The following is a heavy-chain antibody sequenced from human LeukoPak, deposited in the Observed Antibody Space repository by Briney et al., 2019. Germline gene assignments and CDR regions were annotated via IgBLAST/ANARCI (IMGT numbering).Heavy chain of an antibody. CDR1: GFTFSSFW. Sequence: PGGSLRLSCAASGFTFSSFWMHWVRQTPGKGLVWVSRISGDGSSIKYADSVKGRFTMSRDNAKNTLFLQMNSLRAEDTALYYCVRESAYCGGDCYSPRGDYWGQGTLVTVSS. J-gene: IGHJ4*02. D-gene: IGHD2-21*02. V-gene: IGHV3-74*03. CDR2: ISGDGSSI. CDR3: VRESAYCGGDCYSPRGDY.